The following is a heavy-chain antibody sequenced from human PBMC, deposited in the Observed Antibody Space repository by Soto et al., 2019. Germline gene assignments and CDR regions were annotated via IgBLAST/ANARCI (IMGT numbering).Heavy chain of an antibody. CDR1: GVSITSYY. CDR3: ASQGLPYFDWSPTPLYLLDV. D-gene: IGHD3-9*01. V-gene: IGHV4-59*01. CDR2: ISYSGNT. Sequence: SETLSLTCTVPGVSITSYYWSRIRQSPGKGLEWIGFISYSGNTNYNPSLKSRVTISADTSKNQFSLKLSSVTAADTAVYYCASQGLPYFDWSPTPLYLLDVWGKGTTVIVSS. J-gene: IGHJ6*04.